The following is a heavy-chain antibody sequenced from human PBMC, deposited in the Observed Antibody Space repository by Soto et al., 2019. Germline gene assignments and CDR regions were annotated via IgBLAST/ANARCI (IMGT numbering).Heavy chain of an antibody. CDR2: FDPEDGET. CDR3: ATGIVGAQGWFDP. V-gene: IGHV1-24*01. Sequence: ASVKVSCKVSGYTLPELSMHWVRQAPGKGLEWMGGFDPEDGETIYAQKFQGRVTMTEDTSTDTAYMELSSLRSEDTAVHYCATGIVGAQGWFDPWRQRTLVTVSS. J-gene: IGHJ5*02. D-gene: IGHD1-26*01. CDR1: GYTLPELS.